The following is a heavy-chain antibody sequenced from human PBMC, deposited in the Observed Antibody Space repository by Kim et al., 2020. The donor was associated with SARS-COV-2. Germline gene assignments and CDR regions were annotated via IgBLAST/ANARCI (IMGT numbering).Heavy chain of an antibody. CDR3: ARGYSGSYSFLR. D-gene: IGHD1-26*01. J-gene: IGHJ4*02. CDR2: TYYRSKWYY. V-gene: IGHV6-1*01. Sequence: PSRGLEWLGRTYYRSKWYYGYAVSVKSRITINPDTSKNQFSLQLNSVTPEDTAVYYCARGYSGSYSFLRWGQGTLVTVSS.